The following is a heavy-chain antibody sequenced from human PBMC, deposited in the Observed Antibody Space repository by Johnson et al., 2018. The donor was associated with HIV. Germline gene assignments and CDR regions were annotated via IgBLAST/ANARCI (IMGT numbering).Heavy chain of an antibody. D-gene: IGHD5-12*01. J-gene: IGHJ3*02. Sequence: QEQLVESGGGVVQPGRSLRLSCAATGFTFNSYAMHWVRQAPGKGLEWVAVISYDGTNKYYADSVKGRFTISRDNSKNTLYLQMNSLRAEDTAVYYCAKSLPGYDAFDIWGQGTMVTVSS. V-gene: IGHV3-30*18. CDR2: ISYDGTNK. CDR1: GFTFNSYA. CDR3: AKSLPGYDAFDI.